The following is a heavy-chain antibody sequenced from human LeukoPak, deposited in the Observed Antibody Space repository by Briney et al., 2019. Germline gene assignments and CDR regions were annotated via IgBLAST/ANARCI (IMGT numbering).Heavy chain of an antibody. V-gene: IGHV3-72*01. Sequence: GGSLRLSCAASGFTFSDHYMDWVRQAPGKGLEWVGRTRNKANSYTTEYAASVKGRFTISRDDSKNSLYLQMNSLRSEDTAMYYCARNGDGVDYSNSYDAFDIWGQGTMVTVSS. CDR2: TRNKANSYTT. CDR3: ARNGDGVDYSNSYDAFDI. D-gene: IGHD4-11*01. J-gene: IGHJ3*02. CDR1: GFTFSDHY.